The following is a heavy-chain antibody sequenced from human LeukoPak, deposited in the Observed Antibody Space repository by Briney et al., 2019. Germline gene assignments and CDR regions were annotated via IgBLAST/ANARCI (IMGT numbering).Heavy chain of an antibody. CDR2: IYSGGST. V-gene: IGHV3-66*04. CDR3: AKHQPALSYYDILTGLDY. D-gene: IGHD3-9*01. J-gene: IGHJ4*02. CDR1: EFSVGSNY. Sequence: GGSLRLSCAASEFSVGSNYMTWVRQAPGKGLEWVSLIYSGGSTYYADSVKGRFTISRDNSKNTLYLQMNSLRAEDTAAYYCAKHQPALSYYDILTGLDYWGQGTLVTVSS.